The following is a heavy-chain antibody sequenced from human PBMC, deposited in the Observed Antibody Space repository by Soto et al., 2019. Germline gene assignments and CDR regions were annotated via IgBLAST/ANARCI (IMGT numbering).Heavy chain of an antibody. D-gene: IGHD3-22*01. V-gene: IGHV4-4*07. CDR2: IYTSGST. CDR1: VGSISSYY. CDR3: ARESFYYDSSGYYDPYYDDYGMDV. J-gene: IGHJ6*02. Sequence: ASETRSLTCTVSVGSISSYYWSWIRQPAGKGLEWIGRIYTSGSTNYNPSLKSRVTMSVDTSKNQFSLKLSSVTAADTAVYYCARESFYYDSSGYYDPYYDDYGMDVWGQGTTVTAP.